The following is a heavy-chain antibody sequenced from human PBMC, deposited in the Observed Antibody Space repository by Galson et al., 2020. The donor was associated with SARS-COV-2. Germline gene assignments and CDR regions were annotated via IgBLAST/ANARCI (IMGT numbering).Heavy chain of an antibody. CDR2: ISYDGSDE. Sequence: GGSLRLSCAASGFTFSNYAMYWVRQAPGKGLEWVALISYDGSDEYYGDSVKGRFTISRDNSKNTLYLQMNSLRVEDTAVYYCARERYGARSYAEVDSWGQGTLVTVSS. CDR1: GFTFSNYA. CDR3: ARERYGARSYAEVDS. V-gene: IGHV3-30*04. J-gene: IGHJ5*01. D-gene: IGHD3-10*01.